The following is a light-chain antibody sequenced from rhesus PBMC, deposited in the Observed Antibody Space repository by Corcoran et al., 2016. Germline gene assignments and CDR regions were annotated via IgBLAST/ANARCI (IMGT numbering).Light chain of an antibody. CDR1: QGISNY. CDR3: QQHNSYPYS. CDR2: YAS. Sequence: DIQMTQSPSSLSASVGDTVTITCRASQGISNYLAWYQQKPGKAPKPLMSYASTLERGVPSRFSGSASGTDFTLPISSLQPEDFAVYYCQQHNSYPYSFGQGTKVEIK. J-gene: IGKJ2*01. V-gene: IGKV1S14*01.